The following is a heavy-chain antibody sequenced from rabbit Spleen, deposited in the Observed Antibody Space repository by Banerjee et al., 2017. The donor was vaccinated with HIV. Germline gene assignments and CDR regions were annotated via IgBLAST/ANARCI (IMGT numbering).Heavy chain of an antibody. V-gene: IGHV1S40*01. CDR2: IEVGSSDFT. CDR1: GVSFSFSSY. J-gene: IGHJ6*01. D-gene: IGHD8-1*01. Sequence: EESGGGMVKPGASLTLTCAASGVSFSFSSYMCWVRQAPGKGLEWIACIEVGSSDFTYYASWAKGRFTISKTSSTTVTLQVTRLTAADTATYFCARDTGSSFSSYGMDLWGPGTLVTVS. CDR3: ARDTGSSFSSYGMDL.